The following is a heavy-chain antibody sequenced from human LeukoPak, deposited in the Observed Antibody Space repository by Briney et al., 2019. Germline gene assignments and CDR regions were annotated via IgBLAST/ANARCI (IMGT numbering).Heavy chain of an antibody. CDR3: ARGVDSSKVRD. J-gene: IGHJ4*02. V-gene: IGHV4-31*03. CDR1: GGSFSSGGYY. CDR2: IYHSGSA. Sequence: SETLSLTCTVSGGSFSSGGYYWSWLRQHPGKGLQWIGYIYHSGSAYYNPSLKSRVTISVDTSKNQFSLKLSSVTAADTAVYYCARGVDSSKVRDWGQGTLVIVSS. D-gene: IGHD2-2*01.